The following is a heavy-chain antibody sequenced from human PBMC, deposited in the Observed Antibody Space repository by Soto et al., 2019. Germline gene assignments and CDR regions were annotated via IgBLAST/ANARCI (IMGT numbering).Heavy chain of an antibody. CDR1: GYSFTSYW. V-gene: IGHV5-51*01. D-gene: IGHD2-2*01. CDR2: IYPGDSDT. Sequence: GGSLKISCKGSGYSFTSYWIGWVRQMPGKGLEWMGIIYPGDSDTRYSPSFQGQVTISADKSTSTAYLQWSSLKASNTAMYYCARHGGGYCSSNSCYGGMDVWGQGTTVTVPS. CDR3: ARHGGGYCSSNSCYGGMDV. J-gene: IGHJ6*02.